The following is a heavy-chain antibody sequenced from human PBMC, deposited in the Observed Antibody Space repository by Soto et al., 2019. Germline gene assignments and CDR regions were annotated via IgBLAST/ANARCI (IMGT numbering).Heavy chain of an antibody. D-gene: IGHD2-15*01. Sequence: GASVKVSCKASGYTFTSYSISWVRQAPGQGLEWMGWISAYNGNTNYAQKLQGRVTMTTDTSTSTAYMELRSLRSDDTAVYYCARDEDCSGGSCYSDHFDYWGQGTLVTVSS. CDR1: GYTFTSYS. J-gene: IGHJ4*02. CDR3: ARDEDCSGGSCYSDHFDY. V-gene: IGHV1-18*01. CDR2: ISAYNGNT.